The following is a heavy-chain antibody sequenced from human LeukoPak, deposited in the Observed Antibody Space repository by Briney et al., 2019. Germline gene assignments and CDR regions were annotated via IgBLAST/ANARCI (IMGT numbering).Heavy chain of an antibody. CDR2: IKTKAEGGTI. CDR3: TTDLDY. Sequence: GGPLRLSCAGSGFIFSDVRMSWVPQAPGEGLEWVARIKTKAEGGTIDYAAPVKGRFIISRDDSEKRLDLQMSSLKSEDTGVYYCTTDLDYWGQGTLVTVSS. V-gene: IGHV3-15*01. CDR1: GFIFSDVR. J-gene: IGHJ4*02.